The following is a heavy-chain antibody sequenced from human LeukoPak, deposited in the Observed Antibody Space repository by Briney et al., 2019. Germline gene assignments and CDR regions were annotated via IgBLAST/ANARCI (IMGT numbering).Heavy chain of an antibody. CDR1: GFTFSDYY. V-gene: IGHV3-72*01. D-gene: IGHD7-27*01. CDR3: ARGNRGFDY. Sequence: GGSLRLSCAASGFTFSDYYMDWVRQAPGKGLEWVGRIRKKANSYTTEYAASVKGSITISRADSKNSLHLQMNGLKTEDTAVYYCARGNRGFDYWGQGTLVTVSS. CDR2: IRKKANSYTT. J-gene: IGHJ4*02.